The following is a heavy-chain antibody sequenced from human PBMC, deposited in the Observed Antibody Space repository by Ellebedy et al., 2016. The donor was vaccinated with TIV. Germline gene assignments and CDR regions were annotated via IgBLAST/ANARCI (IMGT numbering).Heavy chain of an antibody. J-gene: IGHJ6*02. D-gene: IGHD6-13*01. CDR1: GFTFTDYA. CDR3: AKETEQLLVLPYYGLDV. CDR2: ISGSGAIT. Sequence: GGSLRLXXAASGFTFTDYAMTWVRQAPGKGLEWVSAISGSGAITYYADSMKGRFTISRDTSKNTLYLQMNSLRAEDTAVYYCAKETEQLLVLPYYGLDVWGQGTTVTVSS. V-gene: IGHV3-23*01.